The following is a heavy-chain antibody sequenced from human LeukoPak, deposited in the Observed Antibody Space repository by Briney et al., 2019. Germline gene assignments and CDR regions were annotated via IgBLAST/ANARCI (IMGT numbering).Heavy chain of an antibody. Sequence: GRSLRLSCAASGFTFSSYGMHWVRQAPGKGLEWVAVISYDGSNKYYADSVRGRFTISRDNSKNTLYLQMNSLRAEDTAVYYCARVSVNSKDSSGYYYVALDYWGQGTLVTVSS. J-gene: IGHJ4*02. V-gene: IGHV3-30*03. CDR1: GFTFSSYG. CDR3: ARVSVNSKDSSGYYYVALDY. CDR2: ISYDGSNK. D-gene: IGHD3-22*01.